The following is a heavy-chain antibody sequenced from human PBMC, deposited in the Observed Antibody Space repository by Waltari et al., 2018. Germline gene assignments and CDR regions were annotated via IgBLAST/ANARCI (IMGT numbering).Heavy chain of an antibody. V-gene: IGHV1-24*01. D-gene: IGHD7-27*01. J-gene: IGHJ4*02. CDR1: GYSRTHLS. CDR3: AAKEAWGNRAFDY. CDR2: FDPEDAET. Sequence: QVQLVQSGAEVKKPGASVRISCKISGYSRTHLSVHGGRQAPGKGLVWMGGFDPEDAETIVAQRFQGRVTMTEETSPETAYMELSSLSSEDTAVYFCAAKEAWGNRAFDYWGQGTLVTVSS.